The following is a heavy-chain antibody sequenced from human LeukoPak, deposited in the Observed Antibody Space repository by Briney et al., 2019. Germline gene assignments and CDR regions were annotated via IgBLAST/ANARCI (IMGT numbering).Heavy chain of an antibody. CDR1: GFTFSSYA. V-gene: IGHV3-30-3*01. Sequence: GGSLRLSCAASGFTFSSYAMHWVRQAPGKGLEWVAVISYGGSNKYYADSVKGRFTIFRDNSKNTLYLQMNSLRAEDTAVYYCARGASYWGQGTLVTVSS. CDR3: ARGASY. CDR2: ISYGGSNK. J-gene: IGHJ4*02.